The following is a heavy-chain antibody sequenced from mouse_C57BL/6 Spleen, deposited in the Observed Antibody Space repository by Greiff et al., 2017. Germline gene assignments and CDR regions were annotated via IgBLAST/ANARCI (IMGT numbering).Heavy chain of an antibody. Sequence: QVQLQQPGPELVKPGASVKISCKASGYAFSSSWMNWVKQRPGQGLEWIGRIYPGDGDTNYNGKFKGKATLTVDKSSSTAYMQLSSLTSEDSAVYFCASDCGSCHCNFDVWGTGTTVTVSS. J-gene: IGHJ1*03. V-gene: IGHV1-82*01. CDR1: GYAFSSSW. CDR2: IYPGDGDT. D-gene: IGHD1-1*02. CDR3: ASDCGSCHCNFDV.